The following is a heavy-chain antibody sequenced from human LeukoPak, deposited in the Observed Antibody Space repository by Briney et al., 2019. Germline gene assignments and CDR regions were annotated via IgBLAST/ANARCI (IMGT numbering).Heavy chain of an antibody. CDR3: ARDGFQGMILYVVYYMDV. V-gene: IGHV1-2*06. CDR1: GYTFTDYF. J-gene: IGHJ6*03. Sequence: ASVKVSCKASGYTFTDYFIQWVRQAPGQGPEWVGRINPNTGGTNYAQKFQGRVTFTIDTSTNTAYMELSRLRPDDTAVYYCARDGFQGMILYVVYYMDVWGTGTTVTVSS. D-gene: IGHD2-21*01. CDR2: INPNTGGT.